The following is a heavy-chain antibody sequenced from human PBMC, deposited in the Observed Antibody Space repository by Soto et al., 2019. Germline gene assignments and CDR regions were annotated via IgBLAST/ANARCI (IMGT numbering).Heavy chain of an antibody. Sequence: GWSLRLSCAASGFTFSSYAMSWVLQAPGKGLEWVSAISGSGGSTYCADSVKGRFTISRDNSKNTLYLQMNSLRAEDTAVYYCAKARPEDLYYFDYWGQGTLVTVSS. V-gene: IGHV3-23*01. CDR1: GFTFSSYA. J-gene: IGHJ4*02. CDR2: ISGSGGST. CDR3: AKARPEDLYYFDY.